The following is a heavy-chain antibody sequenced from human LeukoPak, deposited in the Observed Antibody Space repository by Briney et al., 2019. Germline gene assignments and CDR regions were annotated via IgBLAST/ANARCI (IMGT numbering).Heavy chain of an antibody. V-gene: IGHV3-23*01. J-gene: IGHJ4*02. Sequence: PGGSLRLSCAASGFTFSSYAMSWVRQAPGKGLEWVSAISGSGGSTYYADSVKGRFTISRDNAKNSLYLQMNSLRAEDTAVYYCARDLGDSSGYYDYWGQGTLVTVSS. CDR2: ISGSGGST. D-gene: IGHD3-22*01. CDR1: GFTFSSYA. CDR3: ARDLGDSSGYYDY.